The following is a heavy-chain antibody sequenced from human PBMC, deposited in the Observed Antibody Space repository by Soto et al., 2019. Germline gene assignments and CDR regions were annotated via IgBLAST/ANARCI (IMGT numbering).Heavy chain of an antibody. CDR2: ISYDGSKK. CDR3: ARGTTVTTPNYFDMNV. J-gene: IGHJ6*02. D-gene: IGHD4-4*01. V-gene: IGHV3-30-3*01. CDR1: GFTFSNYA. Sequence: GGSLRLSCAASGFTFSNYAIHWVRQAPGKGLERVAVISYDGSKKFYADSVKGRFTISRDSSKNTVYLQINSLRLEDSAVYYCARGTTVTTPNYFDMNVWGQGTTVTVSS.